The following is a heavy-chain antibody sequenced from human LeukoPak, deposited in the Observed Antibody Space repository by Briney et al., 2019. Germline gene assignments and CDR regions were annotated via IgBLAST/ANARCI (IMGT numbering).Heavy chain of an antibody. V-gene: IGHV1-46*01. CDR3: ARDSGYQLLPDYHYYYYYYMDV. CDR2: INPSGGST. Sequence: ASVKVSCKASGYTFTGYYMHWVRQAPGQGLEWMGIINPSGGSTSYAQKFQGRVTMTRDTSTSTVYMELSSLRSEDTAVYYCARDSGYQLLPDYHYYYYYYMDVWGKGTTVTVSS. CDR1: GYTFTGYY. D-gene: IGHD2-2*01. J-gene: IGHJ6*03.